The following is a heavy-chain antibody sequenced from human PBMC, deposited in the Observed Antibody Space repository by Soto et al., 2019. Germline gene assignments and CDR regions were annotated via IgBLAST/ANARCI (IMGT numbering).Heavy chain of an antibody. Sequence: QVQLVQSGAEVRKPGASVKVSCKASGYTFTDYGISWVRQAPGQGLEWIGWISAYNGNTNNAQKLQDRVTMTTDSSTSTAYMELRSLRSDDPAVYYCARVGDIVVVGPWFDPWGQGTLVTVSS. D-gene: IGHD2-2*01. CDR3: ARVGDIVVVGPWFDP. V-gene: IGHV1-18*04. CDR1: GYTFTDYG. J-gene: IGHJ5*02. CDR2: ISAYNGNT.